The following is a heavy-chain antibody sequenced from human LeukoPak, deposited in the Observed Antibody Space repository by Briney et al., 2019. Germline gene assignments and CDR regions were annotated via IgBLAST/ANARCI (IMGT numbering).Heavy chain of an antibody. CDR1: GYTLTSYY. Sequence: ASVKVSCKASGYTLTSYYMHWVRQAPGQGLEWMGIINPSGGSTSYAQKFQGRVTMTRDTSTSTVYMELSSLRSEDTAVYYCARDLSVAMIGRRNHDYFDYWGQGTLVTVSS. CDR3: ARDLSVAMIGRRNHDYFDY. V-gene: IGHV1-46*01. CDR2: INPSGGST. J-gene: IGHJ4*02. D-gene: IGHD1-14*01.